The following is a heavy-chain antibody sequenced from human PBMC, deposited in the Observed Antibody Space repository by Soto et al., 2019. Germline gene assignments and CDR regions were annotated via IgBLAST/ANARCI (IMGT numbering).Heavy chain of an antibody. Sequence: SVKVSCKASGGTLSGDTIGWVRQAPGQGLEWMGRIIPILGIANYAQKFQGRVTITADKSTSTAYMELSSLRSEDTAVYYCARDYYCSSTSCYADYYYYMDVWGKGTTVTVSS. V-gene: IGHV1-69*04. CDR3: ARDYYCSSTSCYADYYYYMDV. CDR1: GGTLSGDT. J-gene: IGHJ6*03. D-gene: IGHD2-2*01. CDR2: IIPILGIA.